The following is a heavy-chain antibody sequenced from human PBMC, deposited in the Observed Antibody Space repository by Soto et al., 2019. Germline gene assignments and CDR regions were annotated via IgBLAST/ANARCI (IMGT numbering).Heavy chain of an antibody. CDR3: ARGASPSIIVVPVALSLNWFDP. Sequence: QVQLQESGPGLVKPSQTLSLTCTVSGDSISNGDYFWSWIRQRPGKGLEWIGYIHYKGSTHYNSSLKSRVTISVDTSKNQFSLKLGSVTAADTAVYYCARGASPSIIVVPVALSLNWFDPWGQGTLVTVSS. CDR1: GDSISNGDYF. V-gene: IGHV4-31*03. CDR2: IHYKGST. J-gene: IGHJ5*02. D-gene: IGHD2-2*01.